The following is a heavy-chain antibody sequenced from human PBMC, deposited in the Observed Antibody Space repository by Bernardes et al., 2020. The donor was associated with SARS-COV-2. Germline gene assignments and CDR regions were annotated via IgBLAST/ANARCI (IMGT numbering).Heavy chain of an antibody. J-gene: IGHJ5*02. D-gene: IGHD2-15*01. CDR1: GGSFSGYY. V-gene: IGHV4-34*01. CDR3: ARGLRGVVVAATLNWFDP. Sequence: TLSLTCAVYGGSFSGYYWSWIRQPPGKGLEWIGEINHGGSTNYNPSLKSRVTISVDTSKNQFSLKLSSVTAADTAVYYCARGLRGVVVAATLNWFDPWGQGTLVTVSS. CDR2: INHGGST.